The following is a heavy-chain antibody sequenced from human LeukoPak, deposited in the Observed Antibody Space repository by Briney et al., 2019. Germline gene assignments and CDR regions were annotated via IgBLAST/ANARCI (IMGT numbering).Heavy chain of an antibody. CDR1: GFTFSSYG. V-gene: IGHV3-23*01. CDR2: ISGSGGST. D-gene: IGHD3-10*01. CDR3: AKVVDGSGSLGIRYYYYYMDV. Sequence: GGSLRLSCAASGFTFSSYGMSWVRQAPGKGLEWVSAISGSGGSTYYADSVKGRFTISRDNSKNTLYLQMNSLRAEDTAVYYCAKVVDGSGSLGIRYYYYYMDVWGKGTTVTISS. J-gene: IGHJ6*03.